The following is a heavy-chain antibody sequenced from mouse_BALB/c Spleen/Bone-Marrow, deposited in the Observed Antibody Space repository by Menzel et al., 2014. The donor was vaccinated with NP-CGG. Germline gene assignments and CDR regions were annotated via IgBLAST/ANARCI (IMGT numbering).Heavy chain of an antibody. CDR3: ARYPLNYYGSPWFAY. CDR2: ISYSGST. D-gene: IGHD1-1*01. Sequence: DVKLVESGPSLVKPSQTLSLTCSVTGDSITSGYWNWIRKFPGNKLEYMGYISYSGSTYYNPSLKSRISITRDTSKNQYYLLLNSVTTEDTATYYCARYPLNYYGSPWFAYWGQGTLVTVSA. V-gene: IGHV3-8*02. J-gene: IGHJ3*01. CDR1: GDSITSGY.